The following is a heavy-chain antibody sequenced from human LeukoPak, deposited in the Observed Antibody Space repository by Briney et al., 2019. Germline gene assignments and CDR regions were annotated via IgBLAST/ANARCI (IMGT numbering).Heavy chain of an antibody. CDR2: IRYDGSNK. Sequence: PGGSLRLSCAASGFTFSSYGMHWVRQAPGKGLEWVAFIRYDGSNKYYADSVKGRFTISRDNSKNTLYLQMNSLRAEDTAVYYCASSGGSYSQSFDYWGQGTLVTVSS. CDR1: GFTFSSYG. V-gene: IGHV3-30*02. D-gene: IGHD1-26*01. CDR3: ASSGGSYSQSFDY. J-gene: IGHJ4*02.